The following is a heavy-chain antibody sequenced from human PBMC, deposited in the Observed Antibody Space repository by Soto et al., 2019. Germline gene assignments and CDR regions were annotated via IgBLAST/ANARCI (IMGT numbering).Heavy chain of an antibody. V-gene: IGHV3-48*03. D-gene: IGHD2-21*01. Sequence: GGSLRLSCTASGFAFSGSEMNWFRQAPGKGLEWVAYITGSGGAMFHADSLKGRFSISRDNAKNSLFLEMNNLTADDAGVYYCAKVAPFILGSPFWGQGTLVTVSS. CDR3: AKVAPFILGSPF. J-gene: IGHJ4*02. CDR1: GFAFSGSE. CDR2: ITGSGGAM.